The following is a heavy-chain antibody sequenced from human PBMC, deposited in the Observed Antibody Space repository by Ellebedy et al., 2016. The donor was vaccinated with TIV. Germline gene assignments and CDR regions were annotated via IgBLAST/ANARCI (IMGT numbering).Heavy chain of an antibody. CDR2: IDWDDDK. J-gene: IGHJ3*02. D-gene: IGHD2-21*01. V-gene: IGHV2-70*01. CDR3: ARIDIPRYDAFDI. Sequence: SGPTLVXPPQTLTLTCTFSGFSLSTSGLCVSWIRQPPGKALEWLALIDWDDDKYYSTSLKTRLTISKDTSKNQVVLTMTNMDPVDTATYYCARIDIPRYDAFDIWGQGTMVTVSS. CDR1: GFSLSTSGLC.